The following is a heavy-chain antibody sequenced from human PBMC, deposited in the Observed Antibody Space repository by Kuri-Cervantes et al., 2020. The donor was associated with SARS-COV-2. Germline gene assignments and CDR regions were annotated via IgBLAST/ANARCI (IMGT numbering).Heavy chain of an antibody. CDR2: IIPIFGTA. CDR3: ARESDSNYAINYYYGMDV. J-gene: IGHJ6*02. V-gene: IGHV1-69*13. CDR1: GGTFSSYA. Sequence: SVKVSCKASGGTFSSYAISWVRQAPGQGFEWMGGIIPIFGTANYAQKFQGRVTITADESTSTAYMELSSLRSEDTAVYYCARESDSNYAINYYYGMDVWGQGTTVTVSS. D-gene: IGHD4-11*01.